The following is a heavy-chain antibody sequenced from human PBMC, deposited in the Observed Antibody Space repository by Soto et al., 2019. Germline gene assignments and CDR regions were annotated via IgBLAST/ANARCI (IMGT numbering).Heavy chain of an antibody. Sequence: EVQLVESGGGLVQPGGSLRLSCAASGFTFSSSWMAWVRRAPGKGLEWVAVIEQDGTGKYYVDSVKGRFTVSRDNAKNTLYQQRTSLTVAATAEYFCAAVRGWAWGQGTLVTVSS. J-gene: IGHJ5*02. CDR2: IEQDGTGK. CDR3: AAVRGWA. V-gene: IGHV3-7*05. CDR1: GFTFSSSW. D-gene: IGHD3-10*01.